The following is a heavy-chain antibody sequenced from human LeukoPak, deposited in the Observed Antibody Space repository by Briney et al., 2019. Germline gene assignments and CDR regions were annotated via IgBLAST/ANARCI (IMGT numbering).Heavy chain of an antibody. V-gene: IGHV4-34*01. Sequence: SETLSLTCAVYGGSFSGYYWSWIRQPPGKGLEWIGEINHSGSTNYNPSLKSRVTISVDTSKNQFSLKLSSVTAADAAVYYCARGEKAIAVAGTYWFDPWGQGTLVTVSS. J-gene: IGHJ5*02. CDR1: GGSFSGYY. D-gene: IGHD6-19*01. CDR2: INHSGST. CDR3: ARGEKAIAVAGTYWFDP.